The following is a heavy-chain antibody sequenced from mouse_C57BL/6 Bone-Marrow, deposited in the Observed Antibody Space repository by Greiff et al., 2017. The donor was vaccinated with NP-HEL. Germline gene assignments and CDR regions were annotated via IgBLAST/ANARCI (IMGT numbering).Heavy chain of an antibody. Sequence: EVQVVESGGGLVQSGRSLRLSCATSGFTFSDFYMEWVRQAPGKGLEWIAASRNKANDYTTEYSASVKGRFIVSRDTSQSILYLQMNALRAEDTAIYYCARDAPFRGAMDYWGQGTSVTVSS. CDR1: GFTFSDFY. CDR2: SRNKANDYTT. J-gene: IGHJ4*01. V-gene: IGHV7-1*01. CDR3: ARDAPFRGAMDY. D-gene: IGHD3-2*02.